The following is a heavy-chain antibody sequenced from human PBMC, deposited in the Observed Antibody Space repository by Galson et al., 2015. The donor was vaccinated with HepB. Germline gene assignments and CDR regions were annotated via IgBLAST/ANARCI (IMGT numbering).Heavy chain of an antibody. J-gene: IGHJ4*02. CDR3: TTLTRVLLWFGEPAFDY. V-gene: IGHV3-15*01. Sequence: SLRLSCAASGFTFSNAWMSWVRQAPGKGLEWVGRIKSKTDGGTTDYAAPVKGRFTISRDDSKNTLYLQRNSLKTEDTAVYCCTTLTRVLLWFGEPAFDYWGQGTLVTVSS. CDR2: IKSKTDGGTT. D-gene: IGHD3-10*01. CDR1: GFTFSNAW.